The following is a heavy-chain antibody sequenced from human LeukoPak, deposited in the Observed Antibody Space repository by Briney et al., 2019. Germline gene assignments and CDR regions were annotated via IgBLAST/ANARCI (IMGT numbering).Heavy chain of an antibody. CDR3: ARIVYDSSGYSIPFDY. D-gene: IGHD3-22*01. CDR2: ISLSGHT. CDR1: GGSITTTNY. V-gene: IGHV4-4*02. J-gene: IGHJ4*02. Sequence: SETLSLTCGVSGGSITTTNYWSWVRQPPGQGLEWIGEISLSGHTNYNPSLRSRVTISVDTSKNQFSLKLSSVTAADTAVYYCARIVYDSSGYSIPFDYWGQGTLVTVSS.